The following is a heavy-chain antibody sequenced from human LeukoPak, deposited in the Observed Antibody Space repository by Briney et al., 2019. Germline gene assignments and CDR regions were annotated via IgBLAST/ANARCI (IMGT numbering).Heavy chain of an antibody. J-gene: IGHJ4*02. CDR2: ISSNGGST. V-gene: IGHV3-64*01. CDR3: ARDYNRNAVVTLGY. D-gene: IGHD4-23*01. CDR1: GFTFSSHA. Sequence: GGSLRLSCAASGFTFSSHAMHWVRQAPGKGLEYVSAISSNGGSTYYANSVKGRFTISRDNSKNTLYLQMGSLRAEDMAVYYLARDYNRNAVVTLGYWGQGTLVTVSS.